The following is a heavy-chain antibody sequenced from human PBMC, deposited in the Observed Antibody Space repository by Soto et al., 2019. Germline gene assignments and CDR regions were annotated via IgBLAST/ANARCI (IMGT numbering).Heavy chain of an antibody. CDR1: GFTFSTYA. Sequence: EVQLLESGGGLVQPGGSLRLSCAASGFTFSTYAMSWVRQAPGKGLEWVSTITTSGGNTYYADSVQGRFTISRDNSKNTLYLQMNSMRAEDTAVYYCAGRYCTNGVSYTHYYYYIDVWGKGTTVTVSS. CDR3: AGRYCTNGVSYTHYYYYIDV. CDR2: ITTSGGNT. D-gene: IGHD2-8*01. V-gene: IGHV3-23*01. J-gene: IGHJ6*03.